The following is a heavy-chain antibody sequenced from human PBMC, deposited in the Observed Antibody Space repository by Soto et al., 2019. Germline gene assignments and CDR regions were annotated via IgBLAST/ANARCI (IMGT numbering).Heavy chain of an antibody. CDR3: ARSGWGGPSEK. Sequence: QVQLLQSGAEVKKPGSSVKVSCRATGGPFSSYTFNWVRQASGQGLEWMGRIIPVLGLADYAQTFQHRVNVTADSSTGTVYMELSGLRSADTAVYYCARSGWGGPSEKWGYGTLVTVS. CDR2: IIPVLGLA. D-gene: IGHD3-10*01. V-gene: IGHV1-69*02. J-gene: IGHJ4*01. CDR1: GGPFSSYT.